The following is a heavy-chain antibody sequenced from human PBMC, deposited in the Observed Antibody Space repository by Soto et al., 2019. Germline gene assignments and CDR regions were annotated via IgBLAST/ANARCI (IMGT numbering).Heavy chain of an antibody. J-gene: IGHJ6*02. V-gene: IGHV4-31*03. D-gene: IGHD4-17*01. CDR2: IYYSGST. CDR1: GGSISSGGYY. Sequence: QVQLQESGPGLVKPSQTLSLTCTVSGGSISSGGYYWSWIRQHPGKGLEWIGYIYYSGSTYYNPSLKSRVIIAVDTPNNQFSLKLSSVTAADTAVYYCARVLDGDYPYYYGMDVWGQGTTVTVSS. CDR3: ARVLDGDYPYYYGMDV.